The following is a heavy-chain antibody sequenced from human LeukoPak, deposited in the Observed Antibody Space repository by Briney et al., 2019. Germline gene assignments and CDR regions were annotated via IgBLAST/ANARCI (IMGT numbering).Heavy chain of an antibody. D-gene: IGHD3-22*01. CDR3: AKDMRAILSSGPNFNY. CDR1: GFTFDDYA. J-gene: IGHJ4*02. V-gene: IGHV3-9*01. Sequence: GGSLRLSCAASGFTFDDYAMHWVRQAPGKGLEWVSGISWNSGSIGYADSVKGRFTISRDNAKNSLYLQMNSLRAEDTALYYCAKDMRAILSSGPNFNYWGQGTLVTVSS. CDR2: ISWNSGSI.